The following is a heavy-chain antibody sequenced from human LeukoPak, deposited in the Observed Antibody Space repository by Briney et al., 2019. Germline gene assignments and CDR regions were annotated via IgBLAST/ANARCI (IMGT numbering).Heavy chain of an antibody. CDR2: IIPILGIA. Sequence: SVKISCKASAGNFSSYDISWVRQATGQGLEWMGRIIPILGIANYAQKFQGRVTITADKSTSTAYMELSSLRSEYTTVYYCARGEVDTAIVKSWGQGTLVTVSS. J-gene: IGHJ4*01. V-gene: IGHV1-69*04. CDR3: ARGEVDTAIVKS. CDR1: AGNFSSYD. D-gene: IGHD5-18*01.